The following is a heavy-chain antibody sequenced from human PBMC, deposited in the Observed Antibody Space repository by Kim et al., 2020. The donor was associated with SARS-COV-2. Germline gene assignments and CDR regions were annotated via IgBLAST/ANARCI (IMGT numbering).Heavy chain of an antibody. D-gene: IGHD6-13*01. V-gene: IGHV3-23*01. Sequence: GGSLRLSCAASGFTFSSYAMSWVRQAPGKGLEWVSAISGSGGSTYYADSVKGRFTISRDNSKNTLYLQMNSLRAEDTAVYYCAKDGRRQQLVHDCWFDPWGQGTLVTVSS. CDR2: ISGSGGST. CDR3: AKDGRRQQLVHDCWFDP. J-gene: IGHJ5*02. CDR1: GFTFSSYA.